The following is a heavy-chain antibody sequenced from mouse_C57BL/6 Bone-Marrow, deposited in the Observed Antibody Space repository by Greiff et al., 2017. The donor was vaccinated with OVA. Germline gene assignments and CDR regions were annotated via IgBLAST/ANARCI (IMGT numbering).Heavy chain of an antibody. J-gene: IGHJ1*03. CDR3: ARHGATVVATRPGYFDV. CDR1: GFTFSDYY. CDR2: ISNGGGST. V-gene: IGHV5-12*01. Sequence: VQLKESGGGLVQPGGSLKLSCAASGFTFSDYYMYWVRQTPEKRLEWVAYISNGGGSTYYPDTVKGRFTISRDNAKNTLYLQMSRLKSEDTAMYYCARHGATVVATRPGYFDVWGTGTTVTVSS. D-gene: IGHD1-1*01.